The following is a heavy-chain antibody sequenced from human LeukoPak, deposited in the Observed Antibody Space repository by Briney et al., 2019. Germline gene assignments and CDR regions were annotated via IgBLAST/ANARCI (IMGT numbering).Heavy chain of an antibody. Sequence: GSLRLSCVPSGFTVNRNVMSWVRQAPGKGLEWVSLIYSDDRAFYADSVKGRFTISRNKSRNTLFLQMSSLTPEDTAIYYCARDLAGFEEPRYYYYMDVWGKGTTVTVSS. CDR3: ARDLAGFEEPRYYYYMDV. CDR1: GFTVNRNV. CDR2: IYSDDRA. D-gene: IGHD3-9*01. V-gene: IGHV3-66*01. J-gene: IGHJ6*03.